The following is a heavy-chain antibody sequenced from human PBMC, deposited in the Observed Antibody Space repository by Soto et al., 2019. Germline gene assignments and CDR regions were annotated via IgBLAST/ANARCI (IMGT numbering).Heavy chain of an antibody. V-gene: IGHV3-15*07. CDR3: NPYYDFGGGHTPL. Sequence: QLVESGGGLVKPGGSLALSCAGSGFAFTNVWLHWVRQAPGKGLEWVGRIKSKPDGETTDYAAPVKGRFTISRDDSTNTLYLQMNSLQTEDSGLYYCNPYYDFGGGHTPLWCQGTLVTVSS. CDR1: GFAFTNVW. D-gene: IGHD3-3*01. CDR2: IKSKPDGETT. J-gene: IGHJ4*02.